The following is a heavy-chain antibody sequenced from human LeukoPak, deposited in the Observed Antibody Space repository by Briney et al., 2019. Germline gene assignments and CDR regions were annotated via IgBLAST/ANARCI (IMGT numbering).Heavy chain of an antibody. CDR1: GYTFTNYY. CDR3: ARGHPQLLPASDS. Sequence: ASVEVSCKASGYTFTNYYMHWVRQAPGQGLEWMGIINPSGGSTSYAQKFQGRVTMTRHTSTSTVYMELSSLRSEDTAVYYCARGHPQLLPASDSWGQGTLVTVSS. D-gene: IGHD3-22*01. J-gene: IGHJ4*02. CDR2: INPSGGST. V-gene: IGHV1-46*01.